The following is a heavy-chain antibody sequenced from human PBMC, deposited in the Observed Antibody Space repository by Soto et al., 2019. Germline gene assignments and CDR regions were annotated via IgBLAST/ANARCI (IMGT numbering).Heavy chain of an antibody. D-gene: IGHD6-19*01. J-gene: IGHJ4*01. CDR3: ARWLPFLEY. CDR2: SHSGNRKT. Sequence: KDPGYTFGTYAIDCVRQAPGQGLEWMGWSHSGNRKTKYSQSFQGRVTIRRDRSETTRSMDLNSLRSQDTAVYYCARWLPFLEYWGHRTLVTV. V-gene: IGHV1-3*04. CDR1: GYTFGTYA.